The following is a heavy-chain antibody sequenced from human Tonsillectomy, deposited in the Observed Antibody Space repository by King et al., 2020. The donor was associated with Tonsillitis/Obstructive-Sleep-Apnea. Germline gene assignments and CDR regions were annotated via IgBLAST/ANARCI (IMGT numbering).Heavy chain of an antibody. Sequence: VQLVESGGGLVQPGGSLRLSCAASGFTFSTYSMIWVRQAPGKGLEWGSYINSRSTLMYYADSVKGRFTISRDNAKNSLYLQMNSLRDEDTAMYYCARDPSLGSADRGYWGQGTLVTVSS. D-gene: IGHD2-2*01. CDR1: GFTFSTYS. CDR3: ARDPSLGSADRGY. J-gene: IGHJ4*02. CDR2: INSRSTLM. V-gene: IGHV3-48*02.